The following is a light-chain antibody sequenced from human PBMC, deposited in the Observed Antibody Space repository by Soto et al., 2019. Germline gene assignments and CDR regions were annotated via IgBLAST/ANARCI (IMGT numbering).Light chain of an antibody. CDR2: TNN. CDR1: SSNIGTNY. CDR3: AAWDDSLKGFV. J-gene: IGLJ1*01. V-gene: IGLV1-44*01. Sequence: QSVLTQPPSASGTPGLRVTISCSGSSSNIGTNYVNWYQQVPGAAPDLLIHTNNQRPSGVSDRFSASKSGASASLAISGLQSEDEADYYCAAWDDSLKGFVFGTGTKLTVL.